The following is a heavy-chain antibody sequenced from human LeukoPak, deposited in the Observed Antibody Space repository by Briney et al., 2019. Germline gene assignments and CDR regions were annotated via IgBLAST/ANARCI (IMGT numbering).Heavy chain of an antibody. CDR3: AKDMSMTVTTSYFDY. CDR2: INPNSGGT. D-gene: IGHD4-17*01. V-gene: IGHV1-2*02. J-gene: IGHJ4*02. CDR1: GYTFTGYY. Sequence: ASVKVSCKASGYTFTGYYMHWVRQAPGQGLEWMGWINPNSGGTNYAQKFQGRVTMTRDTSISTAYMELSRLRSDDTAVYYCAKDMSMTVTTSYFDYWGQGTLVTVSS.